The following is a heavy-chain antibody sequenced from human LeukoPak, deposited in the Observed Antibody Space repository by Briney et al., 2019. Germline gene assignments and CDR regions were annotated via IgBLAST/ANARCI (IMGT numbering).Heavy chain of an antibody. CDR3: ARDLMGIAYRGAFYY. V-gene: IGHV3-23*01. D-gene: IGHD6-13*01. CDR2: ISVSGGST. Sequence: GGSLRLSCAASGFTFSNSALSWVRQAPGKGLEWVSDISVSGGSTYYADSVKGRFTISRDNAKNSLYLQMNSLRAEDTAVYYCARDLMGIAYRGAFYYWGQGTLVTVSS. CDR1: GFTFSNSA. J-gene: IGHJ4*02.